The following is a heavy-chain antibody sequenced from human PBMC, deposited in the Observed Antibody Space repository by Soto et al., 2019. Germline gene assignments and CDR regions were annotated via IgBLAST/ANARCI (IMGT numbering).Heavy chain of an antibody. CDR2: ISAYNGNT. V-gene: IGHV1-18*01. D-gene: IGHD1-26*01. CDR1: GYTFTSYG. Sequence: GASVKVSCKASGYTFTSYGISWVRQAPGQGLEWMGWISAYNGNTNYAQKLQGRVTMTTDTSTSTAYMELRSLRSDDTAVYYCARDLRVVGATDNRDFDYWGQGTLVTVSS. J-gene: IGHJ4*02. CDR3: ARDLRVVGATDNRDFDY.